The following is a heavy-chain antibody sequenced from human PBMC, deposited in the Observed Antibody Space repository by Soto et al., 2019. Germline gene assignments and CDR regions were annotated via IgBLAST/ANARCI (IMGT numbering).Heavy chain of an antibody. D-gene: IGHD3-3*01. V-gene: IGHV3-23*01. CDR1: GFTFSSYA. CDR3: AKGPYYDFWSGYYFGNNQHFDY. CDR2: ISGSGGST. J-gene: IGHJ4*02. Sequence: PGGSLRLSCAASGFTFSSYAMSWVRQAPGKGLEWVSAISGSGGSTYYADSVKGRFTISRDNSKNTLYLQMNSLRAEDTAVYYCAKGPYYDFWSGYYFGNNQHFDYWGQGTLVTVSS.